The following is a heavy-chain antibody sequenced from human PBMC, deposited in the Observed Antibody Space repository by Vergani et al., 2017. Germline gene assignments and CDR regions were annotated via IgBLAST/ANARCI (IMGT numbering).Heavy chain of an antibody. CDR3: ARDYSGWFDP. Sequence: EVQLVESGGGLVQPGGSLRLSCAASGFSFSSYSMNWVRQAPGKGLEWVSYISSSSRTIYYADSVKGRFTISRDNAKNSLYLQMNSLRAEDTAVYYCARDYSGWFDPWGQGTLVTVSS. CDR2: ISSSSRTI. V-gene: IGHV3-48*01. D-gene: IGHD4-11*01. CDR1: GFSFSSYS. J-gene: IGHJ5*02.